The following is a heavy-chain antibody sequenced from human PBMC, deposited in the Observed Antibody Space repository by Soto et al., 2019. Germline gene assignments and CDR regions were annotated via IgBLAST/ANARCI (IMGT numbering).Heavy chain of an antibody. D-gene: IGHD3-16*01. CDR3: ARGGDYTRGYFDY. CDR2: IYSGGGT. CDR1: GFTVSSNY. Sequence: EVQLVESGGGLIQPGGSLRLSCAASGFTVSSNYMSWVRQAPGKGLEWVSVIYSGGGTSYADSVKGRFTISRDTSKNTMYLQMNSLRAEDTAVYYCARGGDYTRGYFDYWGQGTLVTVSS. J-gene: IGHJ4*02. V-gene: IGHV3-53*01.